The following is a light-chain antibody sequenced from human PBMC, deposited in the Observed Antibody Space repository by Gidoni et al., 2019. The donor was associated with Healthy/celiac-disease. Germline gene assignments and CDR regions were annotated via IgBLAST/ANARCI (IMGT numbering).Light chain of an antibody. Sequence: DIVMTQSPDSLAVSLGERPTINCKSSQSVLYSSNNKNYLAWYQQKPGQPPKLLIYWASTRESGVPDRFSGSGSGTDFTLTISSLQAEDVAVYYCQQYYSTPRTFXGXTKVEIK. CDR2: WAS. J-gene: IGKJ4*01. CDR3: QQYYSTPRT. CDR1: QSVLYSSNNKNY. V-gene: IGKV4-1*01.